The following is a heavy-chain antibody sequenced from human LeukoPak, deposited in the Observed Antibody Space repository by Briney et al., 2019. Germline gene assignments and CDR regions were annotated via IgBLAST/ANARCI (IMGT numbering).Heavy chain of an antibody. J-gene: IGHJ4*02. CDR3: ARGTIAAAGYYYFDY. CDR2: IWYDGSND. D-gene: IGHD6-13*01. CDR1: GFTFSQYA. V-gene: IGHV3-33*03. Sequence: GGSLRLSCAASGFTFSQYAMHWVRQAPDKGLEWVAAIWYDGSNDYYADSVKGRFTISRDNAKNSLYLQMNSLRAEDTAVYYCARGTIAAAGYYYFDYWGQGTQVTVSS.